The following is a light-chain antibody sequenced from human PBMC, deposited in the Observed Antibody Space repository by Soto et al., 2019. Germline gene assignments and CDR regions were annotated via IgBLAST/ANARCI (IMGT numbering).Light chain of an antibody. Sequence: IVLTQSPGTLSLSPLEIATLSFMASQSVSSSYLAWYQQKPGQAPRLLIYGASSRATGIPDRFSGSGSGTDFTLTISRLEPEDFAVYYCQQYGSSPLTFGGGTKVDI. CDR3: QQYGSSPLT. CDR1: QSVSSSY. V-gene: IGKV3-20*01. CDR2: GAS. J-gene: IGKJ4*01.